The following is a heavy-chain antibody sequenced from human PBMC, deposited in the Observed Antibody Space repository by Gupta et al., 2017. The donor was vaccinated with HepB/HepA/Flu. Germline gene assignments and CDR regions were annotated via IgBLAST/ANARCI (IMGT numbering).Heavy chain of an antibody. V-gene: IGHV1-8*03. J-gene: IGHJ6*03. D-gene: IGHD3-16*01. CDR1: GYTFTSYD. CDR3: ARGGGYYYYYYMDV. CDR2: MNPNSGNT. Sequence: QLQLVQSAPEVKKPRASVTVSCKASGYTFTSYDLNWVRQAPGPGLEWMGWMNPNSGNTGYAQKFQCRFTITRNTSIITAYMELSSLRSEDTAVYYCARGGGYYYYYYMDVWGKGTTVTVAS.